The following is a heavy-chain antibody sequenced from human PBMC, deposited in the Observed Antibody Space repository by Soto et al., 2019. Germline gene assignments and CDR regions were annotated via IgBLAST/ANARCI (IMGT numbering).Heavy chain of an antibody. Sequence: GGSLRLSCAASEFTFDKYYMTWDSQAPGKGPEWVANIKPDGSEQYYVDSVKGRFTISRDNANNSLYLQMNSLRAEDTAVYFCARGNWNYYYGFDVWGQGTTVTVSS. CDR3: ARGNWNYYYGFDV. V-gene: IGHV3-7*01. D-gene: IGHD1-20*01. CDR2: IKPDGSEQ. J-gene: IGHJ6*02. CDR1: EFTFDKYY.